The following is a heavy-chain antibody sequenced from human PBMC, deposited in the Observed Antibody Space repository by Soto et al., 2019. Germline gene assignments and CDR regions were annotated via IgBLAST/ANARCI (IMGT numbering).Heavy chain of an antibody. CDR1: GGSFSGYY. CDR3: ASYYGDNPTGFDP. D-gene: IGHD4-17*01. Sequence: QVQLQQWGAGLLKPSETLSLTCAVYGGSFSGYYWSWIRQPPGKGLEWIGEINPSGSTNYNPSLKRRDTISGDTSKNQFSLKLSSVTAADTAVYYWASYYGDNPTGFDPWVQGTLVTVSS. CDR2: INPSGST. J-gene: IGHJ5*02. V-gene: IGHV4-34*01.